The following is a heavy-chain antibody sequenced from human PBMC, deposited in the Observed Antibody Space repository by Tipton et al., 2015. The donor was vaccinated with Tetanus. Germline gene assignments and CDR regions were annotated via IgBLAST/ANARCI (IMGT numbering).Heavy chain of an antibody. Sequence: TLSLTCTVSGGSISSSSYYWAWIRQPPSKGPEWIGSIFYSGSPYYNPSLRSRATLPVDTSKNQFSLNLRSVTAADTALYYCARHRGKFFFDYWGRGTLVTVSS. CDR3: ARHRGKFFFDY. J-gene: IGHJ4*02. CDR2: IFYSGSP. CDR1: GGSISSSSYY. V-gene: IGHV4-39*01.